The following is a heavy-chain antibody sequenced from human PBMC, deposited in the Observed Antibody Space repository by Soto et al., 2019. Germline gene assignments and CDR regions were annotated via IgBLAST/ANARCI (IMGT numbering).Heavy chain of an antibody. V-gene: IGHV3-23*01. J-gene: IGHJ4*02. D-gene: IGHD3-22*01. CDR1: GFTFSSYA. CDR2: ISGSGGST. CDR3: AKQPYYYDSSGYYDY. Sequence: GGSLRLSCAASGFTFSSYAMSWVRQAPGKGLEWVSAISGSGGSTYYADPVKGRFTISRDNSKNTLYLQMNSLRAEDTAVYYCAKQPYYYDSSGYYDYWGQGTLVTVSS.